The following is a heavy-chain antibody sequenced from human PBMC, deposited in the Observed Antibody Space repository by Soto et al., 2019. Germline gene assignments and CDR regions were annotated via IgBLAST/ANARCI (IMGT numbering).Heavy chain of an antibody. V-gene: IGHV1-18*04. CDR1: GYTFSTYG. D-gene: IGHD3-10*01. Sequence: QVQLEQSGPEVRKPGASVRVSCKASGYTFSTYGFSWVRQAPGQGLEWMGWVSAYNGATQIQEKFEGRVSMTTDRATATGYLEMRSLRTDDPAVYYCARTCPLGACYKHDLYRYGLDVWGQGTTIIVSS. CDR3: ARTCPLGACYKHDLYRYGLDV. J-gene: IGHJ6*02. CDR2: VSAYNGAT.